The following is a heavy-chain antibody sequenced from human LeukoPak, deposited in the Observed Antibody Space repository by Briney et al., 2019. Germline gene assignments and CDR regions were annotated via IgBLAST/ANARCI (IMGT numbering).Heavy chain of an antibody. CDR3: ARDTYYYGSGRPFDI. V-gene: IGHV4-59*01. D-gene: IGHD3-10*01. CDR1: GGSISSYY. CDR2: IYYSGST. Sequence: PSETLSLTCTVSGGSISSYYWSWIRQPPGKGLEWIGYIYYSGSTNYNPSLKSRVTISVDTSKNQFSLKLSSVTAADTAVYYCARDTYYYGSGRPFDIWGQGTMVAVSS. J-gene: IGHJ3*02.